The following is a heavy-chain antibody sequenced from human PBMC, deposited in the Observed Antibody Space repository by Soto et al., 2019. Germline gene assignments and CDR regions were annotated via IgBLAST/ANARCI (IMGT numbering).Heavy chain of an antibody. CDR1: GGTISSGVYY. D-gene: IGHD2-2*01. J-gene: IGHJ6*02. CDR2: IYYSGIT. CDR3: ARAIVVPAAIADYYYYGMDV. V-gene: IGHV4-31*03. Sequence: SETLSLTCTVSGGTISSGVYYWSWIGHHPGKGLEWIGYIYYSGITYYNPSLKSRVTISVDTSKNQFSLKLSSVTAADTAVYYCARAIVVPAAIADYYYYGMDVWGQGTTVTVSS.